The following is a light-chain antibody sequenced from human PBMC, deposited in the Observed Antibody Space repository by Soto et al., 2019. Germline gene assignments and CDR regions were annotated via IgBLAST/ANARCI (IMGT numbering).Light chain of an antibody. CDR3: QAWDSSTGV. J-gene: IGLJ1*01. CDR2: QDS. V-gene: IGLV3-1*01. CDR1: KLGDKY. Sequence: SYELTQPPSVSVSPGQTASIPCSGDKLGDKYACWYQKKPGQSPVLVIYQDSKRPSGIPERFSGSNSGNTATLTISGTQAMDEADYYCQAWDSSTGVFGTGTKLTVL.